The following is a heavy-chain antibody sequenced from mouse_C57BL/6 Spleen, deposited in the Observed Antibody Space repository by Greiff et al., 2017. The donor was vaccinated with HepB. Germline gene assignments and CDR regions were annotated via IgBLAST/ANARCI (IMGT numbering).Heavy chain of an antibody. D-gene: IGHD3-3*01. CDR3: ARSGLGDFDY. V-gene: IGHV1-64*01. CDR1: GYTFTSYW. Sequence: QVQLQQSGAELVKPGASVKLSCKASGYTFTSYWMHWVKQRPGQGLEWIGMIHPNSGSTNYNEKFKSKATLTVDKSSSTAYMQLSSLTSEDSAVYYCARSGLGDFDYWGQGTTLTVSS. J-gene: IGHJ2*01. CDR2: IHPNSGST.